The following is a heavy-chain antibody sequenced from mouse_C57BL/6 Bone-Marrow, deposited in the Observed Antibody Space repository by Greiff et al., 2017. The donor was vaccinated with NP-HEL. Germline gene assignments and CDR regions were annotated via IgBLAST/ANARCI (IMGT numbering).Heavy chain of an antibody. Sequence: EVKLQQSGPVLVKPGASVKMSCKASGYTFTDYYMNWVKQSHGKSLEWIGVINPYNGGTSYNQKFKGKATLTVDKSSSTAYMELNSLTSEDSAVYYCAIWYPWFAYWGQGTLVTVSA. J-gene: IGHJ3*01. V-gene: IGHV1-19*01. D-gene: IGHD2-1*01. CDR3: AIWYPWFAY. CDR2: INPYNGGT. CDR1: GYTFTDYY.